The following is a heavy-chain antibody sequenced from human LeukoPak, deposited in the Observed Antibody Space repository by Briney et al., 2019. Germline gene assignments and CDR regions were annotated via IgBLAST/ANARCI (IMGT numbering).Heavy chain of an antibody. Sequence: SETLSLTCTVSGGSISSYYWSWIRQPPGKGLEWIGSIYYSGSTYYNPSLKSRVTISVDTSKNQFSLKLSSVTAADTAVYYCARVNTGTTESFDYWGQGTLVTVSS. CDR2: IYYSGST. J-gene: IGHJ4*02. CDR3: ARVNTGTTESFDY. D-gene: IGHD1-1*01. CDR1: GGSISSYY. V-gene: IGHV4-59*12.